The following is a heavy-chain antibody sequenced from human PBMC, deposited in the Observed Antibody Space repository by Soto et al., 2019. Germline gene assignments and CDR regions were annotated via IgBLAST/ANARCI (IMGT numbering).Heavy chain of an antibody. D-gene: IGHD3-22*01. CDR1: VVSISSYY. Sequence: PWETLSLTCTFSVVSISSYYWSCVRHPPGKGLEWIGYIYYSGSSNYNPSLKSRVTISVETYKNQFSLKLRSVIAADTAVYYCARVAYYDSSGYDAFDIWGQGTMVSVS. J-gene: IGHJ3*02. CDR2: IYYSGSS. CDR3: ARVAYYDSSGYDAFDI. V-gene: IGHV4-59*01.